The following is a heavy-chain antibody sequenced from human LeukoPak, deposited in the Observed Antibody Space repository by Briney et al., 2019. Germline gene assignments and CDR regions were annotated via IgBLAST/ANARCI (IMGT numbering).Heavy chain of an antibody. CDR1: GFTFINYA. CDR3: ARKGGNYCPFVY. Sequence: PGGSLRLSCAASGFTFINYAMSWVRQAPGKGLEWVSTISGSGGSTYYADSVKGRFTISRDNSKNTLYVEMNSLRPEDTAVYYCARKGGNYCPFVYWGQGTLVTVSS. V-gene: IGHV3-23*01. J-gene: IGHJ4*02. D-gene: IGHD4-23*01. CDR2: ISGSGGST.